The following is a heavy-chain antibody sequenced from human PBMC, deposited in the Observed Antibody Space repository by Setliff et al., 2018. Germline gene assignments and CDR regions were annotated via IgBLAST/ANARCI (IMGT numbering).Heavy chain of an antibody. J-gene: IGHJ4*02. D-gene: IGHD3-22*01. CDR1: GFTFSSYW. Sequence: PGGSLRLSCAASGFTFSSYWVTWVRQAPGKGLEWVANIKQDGSETYYVDSVKGRFTISRDNAKNSLYLQMNSLRAEDTAVYYCAKATSLVITLQYFDYWGQGTLVTVSS. CDR2: IKQDGSET. CDR3: AKATSLVITLQYFDY. V-gene: IGHV3-7*01.